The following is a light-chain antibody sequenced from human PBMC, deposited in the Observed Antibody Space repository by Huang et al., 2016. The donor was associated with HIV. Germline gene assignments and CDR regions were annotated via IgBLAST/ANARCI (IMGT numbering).Light chain of an antibody. Sequence: EVVITQSPAILSVSPGERATLSCRASQNVNTYLAWYKHNPGQAPRLLIYGASTRATGIPARFSGNGSETEFTLTISSLQSEDFAIYYCQQYNNWPPLTFGGGTKVEIK. V-gene: IGKV3-15*01. CDR2: GAS. CDR1: QNVNTY. J-gene: IGKJ4*01. CDR3: QQYNNWPPLT.